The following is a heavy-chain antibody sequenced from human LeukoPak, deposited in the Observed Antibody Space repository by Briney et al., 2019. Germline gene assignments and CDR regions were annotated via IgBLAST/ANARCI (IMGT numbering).Heavy chain of an antibody. J-gene: IGHJ6*03. CDR2: VSPNGGDK. CDR3: ARQATSLNYFHNYMDV. Sequence: GGSLRLSCAASGFTFSSFPIHWVRQAPGKGLEWVTLVSPNGGDKHYVDSVEGRFTISRDNFNNTLSLQMNSLGAEDTGVYYCARQATSLNYFHNYMDVWGKGTTVVVS. V-gene: IGHV3-30*01. CDR1: GFTFSSFP.